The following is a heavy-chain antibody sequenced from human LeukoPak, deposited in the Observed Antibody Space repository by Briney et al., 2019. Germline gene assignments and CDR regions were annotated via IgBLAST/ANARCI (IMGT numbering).Heavy chain of an antibody. V-gene: IGHV3-53*01. D-gene: IGHD1-26*01. J-gene: IGHJ4*02. CDR3: ARDRGSYSDY. CDR2: IYSGGST. CDR1: GFTVSSNY. Sequence: GGSLRLSCAASGFTVSSNYMSWARRAPGKGLEWVSVIYSGGSTYYADSVKGRFTISRDNSKNTLYLQMNSLRAEDTAVYYCARDRGSYSDYWGQGTLVTVSS.